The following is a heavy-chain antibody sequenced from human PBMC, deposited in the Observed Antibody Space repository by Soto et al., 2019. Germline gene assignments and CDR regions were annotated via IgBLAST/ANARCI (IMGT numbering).Heavy chain of an antibody. CDR1: GGTFSSYA. J-gene: IGHJ4*02. Sequence: QVQLVQSGAEVKKPGSSVNVSCKASGGTFSSYAISWVRQAPGQGLEWMGGIIPIFGTANYAQKFQGRVTITAEKSTSTAYMELSSLRSEDTAVYYCASHEYSSSELDSSGQTWGQGTLVTVSS. CDR3: ASHEYSSSELDSSGQT. V-gene: IGHV1-69*06. D-gene: IGHD6-6*01. CDR2: IIPIFGTA.